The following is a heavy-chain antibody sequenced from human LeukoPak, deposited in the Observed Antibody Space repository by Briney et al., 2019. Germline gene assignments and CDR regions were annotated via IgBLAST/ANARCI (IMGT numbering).Heavy chain of an antibody. CDR1: GYTFTGYY. D-gene: IGHD3-10*01. Sequence: ASVKVSCKASGYTFTGYYIHWVRQAPGQGLEWMGWINSNSGGAKYAQKFQGRVTMTRDTSITTAYMELSRLRSDDTALYYCAREGYYDSGSYYIVWGQGTLVTVSS. CDR3: AREGYYDSGSYYIV. J-gene: IGHJ4*02. V-gene: IGHV1-2*02. CDR2: INSNSGGA.